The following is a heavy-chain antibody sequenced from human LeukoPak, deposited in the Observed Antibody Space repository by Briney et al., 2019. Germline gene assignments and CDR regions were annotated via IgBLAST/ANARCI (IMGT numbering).Heavy chain of an antibody. CDR1: GGSISSYY. V-gene: IGHV4-4*07. CDR3: ARELSPSRAHDY. J-gene: IGHJ4*02. Sequence: PSETLSLTCAVSGGSISSYYWSWIRQPAGKGLEWIGRISTGGTTNYNPSLTSRITMSVDTSKNQFSLNLTSVTAADTAVYCCARELSPSRAHDYWGQGTLVTVSS. CDR2: ISTGGTT. D-gene: IGHD5-24*01.